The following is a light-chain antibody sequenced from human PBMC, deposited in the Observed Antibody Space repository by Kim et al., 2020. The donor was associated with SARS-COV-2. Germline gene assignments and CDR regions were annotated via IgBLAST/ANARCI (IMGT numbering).Light chain of an antibody. J-gene: IGLJ2*01. V-gene: IGLV3-21*04. Sequence: PGKTARITCGGNNIGSKSGHWYQQNPGQAPVLVIYYDSDRPSGIPERFSGSNSGNTATLTISRVEAGDEADYYCQVWDSSSDHSVFGGGTQLTVL. CDR2: YDS. CDR1: NIGSKS. CDR3: QVWDSSSDHSV.